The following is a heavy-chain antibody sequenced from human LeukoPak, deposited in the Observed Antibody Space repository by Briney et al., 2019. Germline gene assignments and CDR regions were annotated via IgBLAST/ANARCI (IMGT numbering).Heavy chain of an antibody. Sequence: PGTSLRLSCAASGFTLSTNIMHWVRQAPGQGPEWVAVISNDGSKQYYADSVRGRFTVSRDNSKSTLSLHMNNLRAEDTAVYYCAKVAPPGSTWNGFDYWGQGTLVTVSS. J-gene: IGHJ4*02. CDR3: AKVAPPGSTWNGFDY. CDR2: ISNDGSKQ. D-gene: IGHD6-13*01. CDR1: GFTLSTNI. V-gene: IGHV3-30*07.